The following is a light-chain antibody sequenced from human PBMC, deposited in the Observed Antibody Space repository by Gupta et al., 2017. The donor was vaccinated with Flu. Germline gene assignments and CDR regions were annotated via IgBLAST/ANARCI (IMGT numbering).Light chain of an antibody. CDR3: QQSGTSPLIS. Sequence: EIVLTQSPGTLSLSPGERATLSCRTSQYFSTNFLAWYQQRPGQAPRLLIYGASNRATGIPERFSGGGSGTDFTLTIDRLEPEDFAVYYCQQSGTSPLISFGQGTRLEIK. J-gene: IGKJ5*01. CDR1: QYFSTNF. CDR2: GAS. V-gene: IGKV3-20*01.